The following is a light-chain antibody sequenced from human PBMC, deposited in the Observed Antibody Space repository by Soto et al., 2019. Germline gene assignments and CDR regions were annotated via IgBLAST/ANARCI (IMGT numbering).Light chain of an antibody. Sequence: EIVLTQSPGTLSLSPGERATLSCRASQSVSSSYLAWYQKQPGQAPRLLIYGASSRATGIPDRFSSSWCGTDFSLTISRLEPADFAVYYCQQYGSSPLITFGRGTRLEIK. J-gene: IGKJ5*01. CDR3: QQYGSSPLIT. CDR1: QSVSSSY. CDR2: GAS. V-gene: IGKV3-20*01.